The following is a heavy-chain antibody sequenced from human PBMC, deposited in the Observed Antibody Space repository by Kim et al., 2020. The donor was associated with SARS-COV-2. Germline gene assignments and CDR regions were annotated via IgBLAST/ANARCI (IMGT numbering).Heavy chain of an antibody. CDR3: ARIAARTPRRLPYYFDY. D-gene: IGHD6-6*01. V-gene: IGHV4-34*01. Sequence: SETLSLTCAVYGGSFSGYYWSWIRQPPGKGLEWIGEINHSGSTNYNPSLKSRVTISVDTSKNQFSLKLSSVTAADMAVYYCARIAARTPRRLPYYFDYWGQGTLVTVSS. J-gene: IGHJ4*02. CDR2: INHSGST. CDR1: GGSFSGYY.